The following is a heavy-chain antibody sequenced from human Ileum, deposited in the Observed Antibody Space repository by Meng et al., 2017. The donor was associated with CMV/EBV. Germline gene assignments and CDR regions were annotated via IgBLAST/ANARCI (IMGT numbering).Heavy chain of an antibody. CDR3: ARGRRDIGFDS. V-gene: IGHV3-11*01. CDR2: IGGGAGVT. Sequence: SCAASGFSISDYYVGWLRQAPGKGLEWISYIGGGAGVTYYADSLKGRFTISRDNARKSLYLQMASLRVEDTAIYYCARGRRDIGFDSWGQGALVIVSS. D-gene: IGHD2-15*01. CDR1: GFSISDYY. J-gene: IGHJ4*02.